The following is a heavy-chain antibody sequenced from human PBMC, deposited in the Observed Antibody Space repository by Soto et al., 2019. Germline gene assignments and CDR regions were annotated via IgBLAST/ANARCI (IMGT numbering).Heavy chain of an antibody. CDR3: ARMAAADKYYYGMDV. D-gene: IGHD6-13*01. CDR1: GYKVSTWHNFTSYW. J-gene: IGHJ6*02. Sequence: GESLKISCMGSGYKVSTWHNFTSYWIAWVRQMPGEGLEWMGIIYPGDSDTRYSPSFQGQVTISADKSISTAYLQWSSLKASDTAMYYCARMAAADKYYYGMDVWGQGTTVTVSS. CDR2: IYPGDSDT. V-gene: IGHV5-51*01.